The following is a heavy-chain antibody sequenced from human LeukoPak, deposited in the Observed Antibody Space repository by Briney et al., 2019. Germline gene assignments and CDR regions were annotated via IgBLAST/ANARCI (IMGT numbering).Heavy chain of an antibody. CDR2: IYYSGST. Sequence: SQTLSLTCTVSGGSISSGDYYWSWIRQPPGKGLEWIGYIYYSGSTYYNPSLKSRVTISVDTSKNQFSLKLSSVTAADTAVYYCARWGSIAAARFDYWGQGTLVTVSS. J-gene: IGHJ4*02. V-gene: IGHV4-30-4*01. CDR3: ARWGSIAAARFDY. CDR1: GGSISSGDYY. D-gene: IGHD6-13*01.